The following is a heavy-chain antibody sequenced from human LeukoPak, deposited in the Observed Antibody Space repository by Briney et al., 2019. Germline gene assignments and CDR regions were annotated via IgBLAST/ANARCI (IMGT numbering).Heavy chain of an antibody. V-gene: IGHV1-69*13. CDR3: ARESYYDSSGSSYYFDY. Sequence: SVKVSCKASGGTFSSYAISWARQAPGQGLEWMGGIIPIFGTANYAQKFQGRVTITADESTSTAYMELSSLRSEDTAVYYCARESYYDSSGSSYYFDYWGQGTLVTVSS. CDR1: GGTFSSYA. J-gene: IGHJ4*02. CDR2: IIPIFGTA. D-gene: IGHD3-22*01.